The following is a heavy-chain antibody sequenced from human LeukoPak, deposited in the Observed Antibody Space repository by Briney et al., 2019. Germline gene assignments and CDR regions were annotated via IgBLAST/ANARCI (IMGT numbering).Heavy chain of an antibody. V-gene: IGHV4-39*01. CDR2: RYYRGST. Sequence: SETLSLTCIVSRDSISSSSSYWGWICQPPGKGLEWIGSRYYRGSTYYNPSLKSRVSISEDTSKNQLSVKLCSVTGADTAVYYCGRQENRIGASSAGYWGQGVLVTVSS. D-gene: IGHD2/OR15-2a*01. CDR1: RDSISSSSSY. J-gene: IGHJ4*02. CDR3: GRQENRIGASSAGY.